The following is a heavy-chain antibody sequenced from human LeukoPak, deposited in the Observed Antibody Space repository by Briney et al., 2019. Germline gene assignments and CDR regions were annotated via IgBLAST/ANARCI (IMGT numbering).Heavy chain of an antibody. J-gene: IGHJ5*01. Sequence: GGSLRLSCAASGFTFSSYEMNWVRQAPGKGLEWLSYISGSGNAIDYADPVKGRFTISRDNAKKSLYLQMNSLRAEDTAVYFCVRDVKAVPSATTIFRLVQNWFDSWGQGTLVTVSS. D-gene: IGHD3-3*01. CDR2: ISGSGNAI. CDR3: VRDVKAVPSATTIFRLVQNWFDS. CDR1: GFTFSSYE. V-gene: IGHV3-48*03.